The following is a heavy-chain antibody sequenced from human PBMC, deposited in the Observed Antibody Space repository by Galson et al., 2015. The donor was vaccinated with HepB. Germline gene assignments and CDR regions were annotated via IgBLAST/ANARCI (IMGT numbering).Heavy chain of an antibody. V-gene: IGHV3-15*01. CDR3: SSGLLSLYDDETGSLSHFQY. Sequence: SLRLSCAASGFTFTDSWMTWVRQAPGKGLEWVGRIKRGIDGETPDYAAPVKGRFTISRDDSSTTSYLEMTSLSAGDTAVYYCSSGLLSLYDDETGSLSHFQYWGQGSLVTVSS. CDR2: IKRGIDGETP. J-gene: IGHJ4*02. CDR1: GFTFTDSW. D-gene: IGHD3-22*01.